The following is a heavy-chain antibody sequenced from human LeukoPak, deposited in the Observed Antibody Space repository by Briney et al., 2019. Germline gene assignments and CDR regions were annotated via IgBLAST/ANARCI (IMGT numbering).Heavy chain of an antibody. CDR1: GFTSSSYG. V-gene: IGHV3-33*06. D-gene: IGHD3-22*01. J-gene: IGHJ4*02. Sequence: GGSLRLSCAASGFTSSSYGMHWVRQAPGKGLEWVAVIWYDGSNKYYADSVKGRFTISRDNSKNTLYLQMNSLRAEDTAVYYCAKGSHSSGYYVFDYWGQGTLVTVSS. CDR3: AKGSHSSGYYVFDY. CDR2: IWYDGSNK.